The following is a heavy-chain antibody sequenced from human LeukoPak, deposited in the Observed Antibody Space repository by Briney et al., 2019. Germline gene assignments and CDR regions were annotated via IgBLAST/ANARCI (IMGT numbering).Heavy chain of an antibody. Sequence: GGSLRLSCAASGFTFSSYEMNWVRQAPGKGLEWVSYISSSGSTISYADSVKGRFTISRDNAKNSLYLQMNSLKASDTAMYYCARGIVGASYYFDYWGQGTLVTVSS. J-gene: IGHJ4*02. D-gene: IGHD1-26*01. CDR1: GFTFSSYE. CDR2: ISSSGSTI. CDR3: ARGIVGASYYFDY. V-gene: IGHV3-48*03.